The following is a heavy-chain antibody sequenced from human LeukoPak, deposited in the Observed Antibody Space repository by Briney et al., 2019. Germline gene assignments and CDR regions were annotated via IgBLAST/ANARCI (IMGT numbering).Heavy chain of an antibody. D-gene: IGHD6-13*01. V-gene: IGHV5-51*01. Sequence: GESLKISCKGSGYSFSTYWIGWVRQMPGKGLEWMGIIYGGDSETKYSPSFQGQVTISADKSISTAYLQWSSLKASDTAMYYCARHTYSSSWYHLDYWGQGTLVTVSS. CDR2: IYGGDSET. CDR3: ARHTYSSSWYHLDY. CDR1: GYSFSTYW. J-gene: IGHJ4*02.